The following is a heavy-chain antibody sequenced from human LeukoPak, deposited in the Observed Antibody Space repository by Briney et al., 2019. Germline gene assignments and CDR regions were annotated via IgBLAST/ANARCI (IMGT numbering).Heavy chain of an antibody. Sequence: SGGSLRLSCAGTAVTFSTYEMNWVRQAPGKGLEWVAYISSRGGTIYYADSVNGRFTISRDNAKNSLYLQMNSLRAEDTAVYYCARESSSSEFDYWGQGTLVTVSS. CDR2: ISSRGGTI. D-gene: IGHD6-6*01. V-gene: IGHV3-48*03. J-gene: IGHJ4*02. CDR3: ARESSSSEFDY. CDR1: AVTFSTYE.